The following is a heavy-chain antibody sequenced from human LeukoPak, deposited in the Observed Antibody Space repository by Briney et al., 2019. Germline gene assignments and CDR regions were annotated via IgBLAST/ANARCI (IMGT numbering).Heavy chain of an antibody. CDR1: GFRFSDYW. V-gene: IGHV3-7*01. D-gene: IGHD3-16*01. CDR2: IKEDGREK. Sequence: GGSLRLSCEASGFRFSDYWMTWVRQAPGKGLEWVANIKEDGREKYYVDSVKGRFTLSKDNAKNSVYLQMNSLGAEDTAVYYCGRGRGEKGYFRCGPCNNPQFDHWGQGILVNVS. J-gene: IGHJ4*02. CDR3: GRGRGEKGYFRCGPCNNPQFDH.